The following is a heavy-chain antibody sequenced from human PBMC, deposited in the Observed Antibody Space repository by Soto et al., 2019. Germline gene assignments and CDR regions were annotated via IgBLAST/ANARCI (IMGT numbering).Heavy chain of an antibody. V-gene: IGHV1-69*13. J-gene: IGHJ6*02. Sequence: ASVKVSCKASGGTFSSYAISWVRQAPGQGLEWMGGIIPIFGTANYAQKFQGRVTITADESTSTAYMELSSLRSEDTAVYYCARVPFYDSSGYPYGMDVWGQGTTVTVSS. CDR2: IIPIFGTA. D-gene: IGHD3-22*01. CDR1: GGTFSSYA. CDR3: ARVPFYDSSGYPYGMDV.